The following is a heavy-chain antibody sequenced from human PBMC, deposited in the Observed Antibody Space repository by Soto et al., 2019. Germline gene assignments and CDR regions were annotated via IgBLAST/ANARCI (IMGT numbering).Heavy chain of an antibody. CDR2: LHHSGIT. V-gene: IGHV4-31*03. CDR1: GDSISSGDYY. J-gene: IGHJ4*02. D-gene: IGHD3-10*01. Sequence: SETLSLTCTVSGDSISSGDYYWTWIRHHPGKGLEWIGYLHHSGITHYNPSLKSRVTTSVDTTKNQFSLSLSSVTAADTAVYYCARALGSSPLSYWGQGTLVTVSS. CDR3: ARALGSSPLSY.